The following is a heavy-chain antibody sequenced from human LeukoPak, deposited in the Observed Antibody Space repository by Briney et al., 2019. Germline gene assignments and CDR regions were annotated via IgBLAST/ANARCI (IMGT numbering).Heavy chain of an antibody. CDR1: GFTFSSYA. CDR2: ISYDGSNK. V-gene: IGHV3-30*01. J-gene: IGHJ4*02. D-gene: IGHD2-2*01. Sequence: GGSLKLSCAASGFTFSSYAMHWVRQAPGKGLEWVAVISYDGSNKYYADSVKGRFTISRDNSKNTLYLQMNSLRAEDTAVYYCAISFYCSSTSCYRAFDYWGQGTLVTGSS. CDR3: AISFYCSSTSCYRAFDY.